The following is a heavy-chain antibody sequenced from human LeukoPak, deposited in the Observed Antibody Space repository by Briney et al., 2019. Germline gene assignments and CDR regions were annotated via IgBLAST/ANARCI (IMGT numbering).Heavy chain of an antibody. J-gene: IGHJ6*02. V-gene: IGHV3-74*01. CDR2: VDPDGTTT. D-gene: IGHD2-8*02. CDR1: GFTLRNYW. CDR3: TRVQAGRSGLMDV. Sequence: GGSLRLSCAASGFTLRNYWMHWVRHAPGEGLVWVSRVDPDGTTTNYADSVTGRFTTSRDNAKNTLYLQMNSLRAEDTALYYCTRVQAGRSGLMDVWGRGTTVTVSS.